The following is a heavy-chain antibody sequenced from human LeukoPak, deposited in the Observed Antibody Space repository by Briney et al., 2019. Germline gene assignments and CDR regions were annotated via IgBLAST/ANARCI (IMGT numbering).Heavy chain of an antibody. Sequence: SETLSLTCTVSGDSISSYYWNWIRQPPGKGLEWIGYTYFIGSTNYNPSLKSRVTISVDTSKNQFSLKLSSVTAADTAVYYCARSPSGLDAFDIWGQGTMVTVSS. CDR1: GDSISSYY. CDR2: TYFIGST. CDR3: ARSPSGLDAFDI. J-gene: IGHJ3*02. V-gene: IGHV4-59*01.